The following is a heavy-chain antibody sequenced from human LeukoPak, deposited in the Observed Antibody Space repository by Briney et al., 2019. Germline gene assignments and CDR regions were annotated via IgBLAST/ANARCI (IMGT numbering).Heavy chain of an antibody. V-gene: IGHV3-30*02. CDR1: GFTFSNYA. CDR3: AKTGFQWGEYFYYMDV. CDR2: IRHDGSDI. J-gene: IGHJ6*03. Sequence: PGRSLRLSCAASGFTFSNYAMHWVRQAPGKGLEWVAFIRHDGSDIYYADSVKGRFTISRDNSKDTLYFQMNSLIYDDTAVYYCAKTGFQWGEYFYYMDVWGKGTTVTVSS. D-gene: IGHD1-14*01.